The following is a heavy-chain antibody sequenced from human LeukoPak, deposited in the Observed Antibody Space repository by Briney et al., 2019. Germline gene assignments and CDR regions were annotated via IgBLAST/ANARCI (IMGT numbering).Heavy chain of an antibody. CDR1: GCTFSSYA. D-gene: IGHD4-17*01. CDR3: AKRLRFIFPVIPFDY. Sequence: GGSLRLSCPASGCTFSSYAMSWVRQAPGKGLEWVSAISGSGGSTYYADSVKGRFTISRDNSKSTLYLQMNSLRAEDTAVYYCAKRLRFIFPVIPFDYWGQGTLVTVSS. J-gene: IGHJ4*02. CDR2: ISGSGGST. V-gene: IGHV3-23*01.